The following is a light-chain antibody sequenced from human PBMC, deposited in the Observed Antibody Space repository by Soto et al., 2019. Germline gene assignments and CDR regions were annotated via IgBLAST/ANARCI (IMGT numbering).Light chain of an antibody. CDR2: GNS. V-gene: IGLV1-40*01. Sequence: QSVLTQQPSVSGAPGQRVTISCTGSNSNIGAGYDVHWYQQLPGTAPKLLIYGNSNRPSGVPDRFSGSKSGTSASLTITGLXAEDEADYYCQSYGDSLSGYVFGTGTKVTVL. CDR1: NSNIGAGYD. CDR3: QSYGDSLSGYV. J-gene: IGLJ1*01.